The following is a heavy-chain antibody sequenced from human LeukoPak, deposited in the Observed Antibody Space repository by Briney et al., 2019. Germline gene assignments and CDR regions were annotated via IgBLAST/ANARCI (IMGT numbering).Heavy chain of an antibody. D-gene: IGHD3-22*01. Sequence: GGSLRLSCAASGFTASSNYMSWVRQAPGKGLEWVSVIYSGGSTYYADSVKGRFTISRDNSKNTLYLQMNSLRAEDTAVYYCARDLDYYDSSGYIDWGQGTLVTVSS. CDR2: IYSGGST. V-gene: IGHV3-53*01. CDR3: ARDLDYYDSSGYID. J-gene: IGHJ4*02. CDR1: GFTASSNY.